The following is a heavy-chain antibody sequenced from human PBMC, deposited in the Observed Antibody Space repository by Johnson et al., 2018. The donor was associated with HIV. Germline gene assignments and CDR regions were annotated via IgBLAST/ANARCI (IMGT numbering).Heavy chain of an antibody. CDR1: GFIFSSYG. CDR2: IRFDGSNK. J-gene: IGHJ3*02. Sequence: QEQLVESGGGVVQRGGSLRLACAASGFIFSSYGMHWVRQAPGKGLEWVAFIRFDGSNKFYADSVKGRFTLSRDNSKNTLYLQMNSLKADDTAIYYCARAIGNWDAFDIWGQGTMVTVSS. D-gene: IGHD7-27*01. CDR3: ARAIGNWDAFDI. V-gene: IGHV3-30*02.